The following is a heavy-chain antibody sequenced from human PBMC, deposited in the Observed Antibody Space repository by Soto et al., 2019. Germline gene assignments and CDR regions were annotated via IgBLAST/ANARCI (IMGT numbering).Heavy chain of an antibody. CDR3: ARFIGGAYGMDV. V-gene: IGHV1-3*01. CDR2: INAANGNT. D-gene: IGHD2-15*01. J-gene: IGHJ6*02. Sequence: QVQLVQSGAEVKKPGASVRVSCKASGYTFTSNAMHWVRQAPGQRLEWMGWINAANGNTKYSQKLQGRVSITRDTSASTAYMDLSSLRSEDTAVYYCARFIGGAYGMDVWGQGTTVIVSS. CDR1: GYTFTSNA.